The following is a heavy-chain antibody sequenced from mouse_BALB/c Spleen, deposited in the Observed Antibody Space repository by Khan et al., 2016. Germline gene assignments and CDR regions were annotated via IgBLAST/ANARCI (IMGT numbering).Heavy chain of an antibody. V-gene: IGHV1S127*01. CDR2: IDPSDSYT. CDR1: GYTFTSYW. Sequence: QVQLQQSGAELVKPGASVKMSCKASGYTFTSYWMHWVKQRPGQGLEWIGVIDPSDSYTSYNQKFKGKATLTVDTSSSTAYMQLSSLTSEDSAVYYCTRLNYDYDDYAMDYWGQGTSVTVSS. CDR3: TRLNYDYDDYAMDY. D-gene: IGHD2-4*01. J-gene: IGHJ4*01.